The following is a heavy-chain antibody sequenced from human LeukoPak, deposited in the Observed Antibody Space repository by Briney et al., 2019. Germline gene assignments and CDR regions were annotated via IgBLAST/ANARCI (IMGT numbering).Heavy chain of an antibody. V-gene: IGHV4-30-2*01. Sequence: SETLSLTCTVPGGSISSGGYYWSWIRQPPGKGLEWIGYIYHSGSTYYNPSLKSRVTISVDRSKNQFSLKLSSVTAADTAVYYCASWFPGITIFGFWGQGTLVTVSS. CDR2: IYHSGST. J-gene: IGHJ4*02. CDR1: GGSISSGGYY. CDR3: ASWFPGITIFGF. D-gene: IGHD3-3*01.